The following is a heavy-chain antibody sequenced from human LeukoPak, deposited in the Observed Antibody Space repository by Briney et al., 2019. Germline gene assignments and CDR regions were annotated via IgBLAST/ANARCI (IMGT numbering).Heavy chain of an antibody. V-gene: IGHV3-7*05. CDR3: ARAFSGYYFDY. J-gene: IGHJ4*02. D-gene: IGHD5-12*01. CDR1: GFTFSSYW. CDR2: IKKDGSEK. Sequence: AGGSLRLSCAASGFTFSSYWMSWVRQAPGKGLEWVANIKKDGSEKYYVDSVKGRFTISRDNAKNSLYLQMNSLRAEDTAVYYCARAFSGYYFDYWGQGTLVTVSS.